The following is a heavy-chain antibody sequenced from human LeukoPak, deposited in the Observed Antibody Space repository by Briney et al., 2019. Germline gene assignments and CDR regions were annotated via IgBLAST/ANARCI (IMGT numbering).Heavy chain of an antibody. CDR3: AKGYYVDY. J-gene: IGHJ4*02. V-gene: IGHV3-23*01. CDR1: GFTFSNFG. Sequence: GGFLRLSCAASGFTFSNFGMSWVRQAPGKGLEWVSVIGGSGGSTYYADSVKDRFTISRDNSKNTLYLQMNSLRAEDTAVYYCAKGYYVDYCGQGTLVTVSS. CDR2: IGGSGGST.